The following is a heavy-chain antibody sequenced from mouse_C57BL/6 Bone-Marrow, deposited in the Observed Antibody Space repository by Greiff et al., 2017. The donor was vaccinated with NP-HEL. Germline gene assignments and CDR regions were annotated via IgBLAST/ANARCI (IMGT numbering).Heavy chain of an antibody. CDR1: GYTFTDYN. CDR3: ARRYYGSSFAWFAY. D-gene: IGHD1-1*01. Sequence: VQLKQSGPELVKPGASVKIPCKASGYTFTDYNMDWVKQSHGKSLEWIGDINPNNGGTIYNQKFKGKATLTVDKSSSTAYMELRSLTSEDTAVYYCARRYYGSSFAWFAYWGQGTLVTVSA. CDR2: INPNNGGT. J-gene: IGHJ3*01. V-gene: IGHV1-18*01.